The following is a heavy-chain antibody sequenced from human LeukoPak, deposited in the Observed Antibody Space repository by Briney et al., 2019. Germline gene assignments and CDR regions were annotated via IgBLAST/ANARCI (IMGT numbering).Heavy chain of an antibody. J-gene: IGHJ3*02. CDR2: IKQDGSEK. D-gene: IGHD1-7*01. CDR3: ARGEVTGTNDAFDI. V-gene: IGHV3-7*01. CDR1: GFTFSSYW. Sequence: GGSLRLSCAASGFTFSSYWMSWVRQAPGKGLEWVANIKQDGSEKYYVDSVKGRFTISRDNAKNSLYLQMNSLRAEDTAVYYCARGEVTGTNDAFDIWGQGTMVTVSS.